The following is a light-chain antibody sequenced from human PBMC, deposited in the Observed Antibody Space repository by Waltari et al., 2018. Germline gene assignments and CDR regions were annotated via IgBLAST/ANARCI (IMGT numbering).Light chain of an antibody. J-gene: IGLJ2*01. CDR2: EGN. V-gene: IGLV2-23*01. CDR3: SSNAGRGIV. CDR1: SSDAGSYDL. Sequence: QSALTQPASVSGSPGQSITVSCTGASSDAGSYDLVCWYQPHPGKAPKLIIYEGNTRPAVVSNRISGFKSGNTASLTIAGLQAEDEAEYYCSSNAGRGIVFGGGTKLTVL.